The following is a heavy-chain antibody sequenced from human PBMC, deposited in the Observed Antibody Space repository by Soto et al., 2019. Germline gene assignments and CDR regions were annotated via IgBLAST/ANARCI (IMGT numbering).Heavy chain of an antibody. CDR1: GFTFSFAW. J-gene: IGHJ6*02. V-gene: IGHV3-15*07. CDR2: LKSKASGGTA. CDR3: IWQQDFYYGLAV. Sequence: GGSLRLSCAASGFTFSFAWMNWVRQAPGKGLEWVGRLKSKASGGTADYAAPVKGRFTISRDDSKNTLYLQMNSLKPEDTALYYCIWQQDFYYGLAVWGQGTTVTVSS. D-gene: IGHD6-13*01.